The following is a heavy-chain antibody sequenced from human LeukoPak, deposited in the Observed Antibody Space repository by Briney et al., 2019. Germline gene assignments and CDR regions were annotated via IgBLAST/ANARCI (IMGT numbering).Heavy chain of an antibody. CDR1: GFTLSNAW. D-gene: IGHD2-21*01. V-gene: IGHV3-15*01. CDR2: IKSDTDGGSI. CDR3: TTVFRVRDLPDF. Sequence: GGSLRLSCVVSGFTLSNAWMTWVRQAPGKGLEWVGRIKSDTDGGSIEYGTLVKGRFDISRDDSKNTMYLQMDSLKTEDTAVYYCTTVFRVRDLPDFWGQGTLVTVSS. J-gene: IGHJ4*02.